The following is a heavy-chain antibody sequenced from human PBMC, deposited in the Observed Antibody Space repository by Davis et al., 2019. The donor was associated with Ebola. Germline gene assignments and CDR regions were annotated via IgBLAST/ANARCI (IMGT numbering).Heavy chain of an antibody. D-gene: IGHD2-8*02. CDR1: GFTFSSYW. CDR3: AREGGYCTGGVCYMYYYGMDV. V-gene: IGHV3-7*01. CDR2: IKQDGSEK. Sequence: GESLKISCAASGFTFSSYWMSWVRQAPGKGLEWVANIKQDGSEKYYVDSVKGRFTISRDNAKNSLYLQMNSLRAEDTAVYYCAREGGYCTGGVCYMYYYGMDVWGQGTTVTVSS. J-gene: IGHJ6*02.